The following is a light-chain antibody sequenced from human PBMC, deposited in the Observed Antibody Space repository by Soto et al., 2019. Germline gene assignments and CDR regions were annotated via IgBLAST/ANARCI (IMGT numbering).Light chain of an antibody. J-gene: IGKJ1*01. CDR2: AAS. CDR3: QQRSNWPST. V-gene: IGKV3D-20*02. Sequence: EIVLTRSPGTLSLSPGERATLSCRASESVTSSYLAWYQQKPVQAPRLLMYAASSRATGIPYRFSGSGSGTDFTLTISRLEAEDFAVYYCQQRSNWPSTFGQGTKVDIK. CDR1: ESVTSSY.